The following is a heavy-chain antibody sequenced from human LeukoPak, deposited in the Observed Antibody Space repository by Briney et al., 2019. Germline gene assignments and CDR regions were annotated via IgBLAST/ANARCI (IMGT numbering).Heavy chain of an antibody. V-gene: IGHV4-59*08. J-gene: IGHJ5*02. CDR3: ARQGLGAEKGWFDP. CDR1: GDSMNYYY. Sequence: PSETLSLTCTVSGDSMNYYYWTWIRQPPGKGLEWIGYIYYSGSTKYNPSLKSRVTISVDTSKNQFSLKLNSVTAADTAVYYCARQGLGAEKGWFDPWGQGTLVSVSS. D-gene: IGHD1-26*01. CDR2: IYYSGST.